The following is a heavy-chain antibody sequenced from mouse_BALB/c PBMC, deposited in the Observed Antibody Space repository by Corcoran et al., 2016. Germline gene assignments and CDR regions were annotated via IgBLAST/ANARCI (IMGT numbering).Heavy chain of an antibody. CDR2: IDPANGNT. CDR1: GFNIKNNY. Sequence: ELQQQQSGAELVKPGASVKLSCTASGFNIKNNYMLGVKQRPKQGLEWIGRIDPANGNTKYDPKFQGKATIPADTSYNTAYLQLSSLTSEDTAVYYCARWDCYLDVWGAGTTVTVSS. CDR3: ARWDCYLDV. V-gene: IGHV14-3*02. J-gene: IGHJ1*01.